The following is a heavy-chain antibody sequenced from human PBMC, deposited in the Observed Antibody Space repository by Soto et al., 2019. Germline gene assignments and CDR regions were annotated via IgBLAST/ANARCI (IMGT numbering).Heavy chain of an antibody. D-gene: IGHD5-18*01. Sequence: GRLRRYSVGALDSAFGRSAMLGCPPCSGKGREWVGSIRRKAKSYATAYAASVKGRFTISRDDSKNTAYLQMNSLKTEDTPVYYCTSYTASNDYWG. J-gene: IGHJ4*01. V-gene: IGHV3-73*01. CDR1: DSAFGRSA. CDR2: IRRKAKSYAT. CDR3: TSYTASNDY.